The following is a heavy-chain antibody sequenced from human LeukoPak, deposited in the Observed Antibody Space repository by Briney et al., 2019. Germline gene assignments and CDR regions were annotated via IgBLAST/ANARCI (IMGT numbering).Heavy chain of an antibody. CDR3: ARIGLVVRKNWYFDL. Sequence: SETLSLTCTVSGGSISSSSYYWGWIRQPPGKGLEWIGSIYYSGSTYYNPSLKSRVSISVDTSRNQFSLKLRSVNALDTAVYYCARIGLVVRKNWYFDLWGRGTLVTVSS. J-gene: IGHJ2*01. CDR2: IYYSGST. D-gene: IGHD2-2*01. V-gene: IGHV4-39*07. CDR1: GGSISSSSYY.